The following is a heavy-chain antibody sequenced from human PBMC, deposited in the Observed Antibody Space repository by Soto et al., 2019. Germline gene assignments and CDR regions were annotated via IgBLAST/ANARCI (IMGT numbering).Heavy chain of an antibody. Sequence: EVQLVESGGGLVQPGRSLRLSCAASGFTFDDYAMHWVRQAPGKGLEWVSGISWNSGSIGYADSVKGRFTISRDNAENSLYLQMNSLRAEDTALYYCAKGRGIAVAGTRHFDYWGQGTLVTVSS. V-gene: IGHV3-9*01. J-gene: IGHJ4*02. D-gene: IGHD6-19*01. CDR2: ISWNSGSI. CDR1: GFTFDDYA. CDR3: AKGRGIAVAGTRHFDY.